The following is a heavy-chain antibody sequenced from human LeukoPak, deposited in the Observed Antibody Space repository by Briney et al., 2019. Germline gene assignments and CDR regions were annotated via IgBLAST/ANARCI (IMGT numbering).Heavy chain of an antibody. J-gene: IGHJ4*02. CDR2: INPSGGST. D-gene: IGHD5-18*01. CDR3: ARDADTAMGVQESNYFDY. V-gene: IGHV1-46*01. Sequence: GASVKVSCKASGYTFTCYYMHWVRQAPGQGLEWMGIINPSGGSTSYAQKFQGRVTMTRDTSTSTVYMELSSLRSEDTAVYYCARDADTAMGVQESNYFDYWGQGTLVTVSS. CDR1: GYTFTCYY.